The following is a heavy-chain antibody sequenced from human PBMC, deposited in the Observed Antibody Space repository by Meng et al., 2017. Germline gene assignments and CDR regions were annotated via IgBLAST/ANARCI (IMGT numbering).Heavy chain of an antibody. CDR2: IKPDGTMT. CDR1: GVTFRNYW. J-gene: IGHJ5*02. CDR3: ARSDWFDP. V-gene: IGHV3-74*01. Sequence: LLGPGVRLVSVGVSLTLSVTASGVTFRNYWMHWVRQAPGKWLVWVSRIKPDGTMTVYADSVKGRFTISRDNAKNTLYLQMNSLRSDDTAVYYCARSDWFDPWGQGTLVTVSS.